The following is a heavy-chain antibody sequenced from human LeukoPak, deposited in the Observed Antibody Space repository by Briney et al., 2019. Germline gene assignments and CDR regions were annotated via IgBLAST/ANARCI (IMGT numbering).Heavy chain of an antibody. D-gene: IGHD1-26*01. J-gene: IGHJ4*02. CDR3: ASSPAGRYTFEY. V-gene: IGHV3-72*01. Sequence: GGSLRLSCAASGFTFSDRYMDWVRQAPGKGLEWVGRSINKANSYTTEYAASVKGRFTVSRDDSNNSLYLQMNSLKTEDTAVYYCASSPAGRYTFEYWGQGTLVTVSS. CDR1: GFTFSDRY. CDR2: SINKANSYTT.